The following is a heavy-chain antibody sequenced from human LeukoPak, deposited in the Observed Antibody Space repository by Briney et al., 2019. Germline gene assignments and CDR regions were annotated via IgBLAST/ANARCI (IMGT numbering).Heavy chain of an antibody. J-gene: IGHJ5*02. D-gene: IGHD2-2*01. CDR3: ARDPRWLTPDCTSTSCYENYFDP. Sequence: SETLSLTCGVSGYSISSGYQWAWIRQSPGKGLEWIGIIYHSGSAHYNPSLKSRVTISVETSKNQFSLNMYSVTAADTAVYYCARDPRWLTPDCTSTSCYENYFDPWGQGTLVTVSS. CDR1: GYSISSGYQ. CDR2: IYHSGSA. V-gene: IGHV4-38-2*02.